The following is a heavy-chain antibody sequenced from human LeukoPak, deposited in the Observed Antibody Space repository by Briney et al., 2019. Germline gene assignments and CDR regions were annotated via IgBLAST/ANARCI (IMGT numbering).Heavy chain of an antibody. CDR3: AKDLGAYCGGDCYPIDY. V-gene: IGHV3-30*18. CDR1: GFTFSSYG. D-gene: IGHD2-21*02. CDR2: ISYDGSNK. J-gene: IGHJ4*02. Sequence: GGSLRLSCAASGFTFSSYGMHWVRQAPGKGLEWVAVISYDGSNKYYADSVKGRFTISRDNSKNTLYLQMNSLRAEDTAVYYCAKDLGAYCGGDCYPIDYWAREPWSPSPQ.